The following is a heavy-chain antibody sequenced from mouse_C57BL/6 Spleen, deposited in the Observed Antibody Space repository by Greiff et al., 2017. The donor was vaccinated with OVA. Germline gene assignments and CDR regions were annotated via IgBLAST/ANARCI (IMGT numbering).Heavy chain of an antibody. CDR1: GYTFTSYW. D-gene: IGHD2-5*01. V-gene: IGHV1-50*01. Sequence: QVQLQQPGAELVKPGASVKLSCKASGYTFTSYWMQWVKQRPGQGLEWIGEIDPSDSYTNYNQKFKGKATLTVDTSSSTAYMQLSSLTSEDSAVYYCARSGDSNLDYWGKGTTLTVSS. CDR3: ARSGDSNLDY. J-gene: IGHJ2*01. CDR2: IDPSDSYT.